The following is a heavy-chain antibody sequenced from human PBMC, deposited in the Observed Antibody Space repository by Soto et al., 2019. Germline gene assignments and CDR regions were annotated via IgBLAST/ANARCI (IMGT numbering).Heavy chain of an antibody. Sequence: QVQLVQSGAEVNKPGSSVKVSCKASGGTFSSYAIRWLRQAPGQGLEWMVGIIPIFGTANYAQKFQGRVTITAGESTGPGYMELMSLKSEDTGVYDWSGGTPFGVVWNWGQGTLVTVSS. V-gene: IGHV1-69*01. J-gene: IGHJ4*02. CDR1: GGTFSSYA. CDR2: IIPIFGTA. D-gene: IGHD3-3*01. CDR3: SGGTPFGVVWN.